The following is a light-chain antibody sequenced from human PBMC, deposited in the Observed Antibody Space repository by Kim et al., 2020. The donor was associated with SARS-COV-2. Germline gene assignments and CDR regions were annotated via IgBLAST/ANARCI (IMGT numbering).Light chain of an antibody. CDR3: QQYGTAPYT. Sequence: PGERATLSCKASRTVSTPFLAWYQQRPGQRPRLLISGSSTRATGIPDRFSGSSSGTDFTLTISRLEPEDFAVYYCQQYGTAPYTFGQGTKLE. CDR1: RTVSTPF. V-gene: IGKV3-20*01. CDR2: GSS. J-gene: IGKJ2*01.